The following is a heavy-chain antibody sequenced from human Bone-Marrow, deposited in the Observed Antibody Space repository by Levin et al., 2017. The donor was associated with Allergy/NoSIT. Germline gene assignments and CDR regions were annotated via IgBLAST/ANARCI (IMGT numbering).Heavy chain of an antibody. D-gene: IGHD3-10*01. CDR1: GGSFSGYY. J-gene: IGHJ6*03. V-gene: IGHV4-34*01. CDR2: INHGGRT. CDR3: ARVTKRVIITSYYYSMDA. Sequence: SETLSLTCAVYGGSFSGYYWSWIRQPPGKGLEWIGEINHGGRTNYNPSLKSRATISLDTSKNQFSLKLNSVTAADTAVYYCARVTKRVIITSYYYSMDAWGKGTTVTVSS.